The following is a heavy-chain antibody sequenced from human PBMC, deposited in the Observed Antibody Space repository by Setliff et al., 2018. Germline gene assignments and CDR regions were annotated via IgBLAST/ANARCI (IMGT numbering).Heavy chain of an antibody. Sequence: SVKVSCKASGGTFSGYAFSWVRQAPGQGPEWMGGITPIFETAHYAEKFQDRITITADTSTSTSYMELRSLTSDDTAVYFCARSFNSGFYHQRDAYDIWGQGTLVTVSS. J-gene: IGHJ3*02. D-gene: IGHD5-12*01. CDR2: ITPIFETA. CDR3: ARSFNSGFYHQRDAYDI. V-gene: IGHV1-69*06. CDR1: GGTFSGYA.